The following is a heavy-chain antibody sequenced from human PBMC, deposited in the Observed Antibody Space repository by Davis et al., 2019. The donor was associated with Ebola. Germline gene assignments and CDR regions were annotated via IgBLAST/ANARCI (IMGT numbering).Heavy chain of an antibody. CDR3: ARGGNWMLDY. J-gene: IGHJ4*02. Sequence: PSETLSLTCTVSGYSISGCSYWGCVRQPPGKVLELIADIYHSGTANYNPSLKSRVTISTDTSKNQFSLKLSSVTAADTAVYYCARGGNWMLDYWGQGTLVTVSS. V-gene: IGHV4-38-2*02. CDR2: IYHSGTA. D-gene: IGHD1-1*01. CDR1: GYSISGCSY.